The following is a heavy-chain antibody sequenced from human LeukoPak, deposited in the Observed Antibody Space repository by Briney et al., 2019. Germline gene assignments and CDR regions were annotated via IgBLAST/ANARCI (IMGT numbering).Heavy chain of an antibody. CDR2: IKQDGSEK. J-gene: IGHJ4*02. CDR3: TRGGDYLDF. Sequence: GGSLRLSCAASGFTFSIYWMSWVRQAPGKGLEWVANIKQDGSEKYYVDSVKGRFTISRDNANNSLYLQMNSLRAEDTAVYYCTRGGDYLDFWGQGTLVTVSS. V-gene: IGHV3-7*05. CDR1: GFTFSIYW.